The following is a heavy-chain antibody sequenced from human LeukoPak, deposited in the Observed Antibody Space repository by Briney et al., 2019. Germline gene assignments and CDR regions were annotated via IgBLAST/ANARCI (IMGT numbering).Heavy chain of an antibody. CDR1: GYTFTGYY. CDR2: INPNSGGT. CDR3: ARGPAGPYCGGDCYSPLIDY. D-gene: IGHD2-21*02. Sequence: ASVKVSCKASGYTFTGYYMHWVRQAPGQGLEWMGWINPNSGGTNYAQKFQGRVTMPRDTSISTAYMELSRLRSDDTAVYYCARGPAGPYCGGDCYSPLIDYWGQGTLVTVSS. J-gene: IGHJ4*02. V-gene: IGHV1-2*02.